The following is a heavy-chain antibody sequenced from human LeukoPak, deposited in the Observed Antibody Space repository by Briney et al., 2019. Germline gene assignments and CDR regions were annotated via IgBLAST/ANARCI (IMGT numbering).Heavy chain of an antibody. CDR1: GFTFSSYG. V-gene: IGHV3-30*18. Sequence: GGSLRLSCAASGFTFSSYGMHWVRQAPGKGLEWVAVITYDGSNKYYADSVKGRFTISRDNSKNTLYLQMNSLRAEDTAVYYCAKANIAAAGTLDYWGQGTLVTVSS. CDR2: ITYDGSNK. CDR3: AKANIAAAGTLDY. J-gene: IGHJ4*02. D-gene: IGHD6-13*01.